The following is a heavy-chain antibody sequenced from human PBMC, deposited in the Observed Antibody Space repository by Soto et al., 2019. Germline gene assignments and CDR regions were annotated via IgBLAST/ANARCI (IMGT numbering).Heavy chain of an antibody. CDR2: TYYRSKWYN. J-gene: IGHJ6*03. D-gene: IGHD2-15*01. Sequence: KQSQTLSLTCAISGDSVSSNSAAWNWIRQSPSRGLEWLGRTYYRSKWYNDYAVSVKSRITINPDTSKNQFSLQLNSVTPEDTAVYYCAREGENLVVVAATPGPYYYYYMDVWGKGTTVTVSS. V-gene: IGHV6-1*01. CDR3: AREGENLVVVAATPGPYYYYYMDV. CDR1: GDSVSSNSAA.